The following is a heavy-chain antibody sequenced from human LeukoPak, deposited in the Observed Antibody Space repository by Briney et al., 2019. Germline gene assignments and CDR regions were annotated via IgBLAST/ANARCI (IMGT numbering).Heavy chain of an antibody. J-gene: IGHJ4*02. D-gene: IGHD3-10*01. V-gene: IGHV3-23*01. CDR2: ISGSGGST. CDR3: AKDRITMVRGAIQFDY. CDR1: GFTFSSYA. Sequence: PGGSLRLSCAASGFTFSSYAMSWVRQAPGKGLEWVSAISGSGGSTYYADSVKGRFTISRDNSKNTLYLQMNSLRAEDTAVYDCAKDRITMVRGAIQFDYWGQGTLVTVSS.